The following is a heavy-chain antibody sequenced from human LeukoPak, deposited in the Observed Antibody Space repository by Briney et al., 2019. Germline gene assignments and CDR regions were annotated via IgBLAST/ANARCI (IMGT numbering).Heavy chain of an antibody. J-gene: IGHJ4*02. D-gene: IGHD3-22*01. CDR1: GFTFSSYS. Sequence: PGGALRLSCAASGFTFSSYSMNWVRQAPGKGLEWVSSISSRSSYIYYADSVKGRFTISRDNAKNSLYLQMNSLRAEDTAVYYCAREDDSSGYYRYWGQGTLVTVSS. CDR3: AREDDSSGYYRY. CDR2: ISSRSSYI. V-gene: IGHV3-21*01.